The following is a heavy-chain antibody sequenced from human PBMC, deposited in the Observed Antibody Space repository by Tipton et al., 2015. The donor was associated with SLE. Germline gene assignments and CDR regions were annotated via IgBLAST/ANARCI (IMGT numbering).Heavy chain of an antibody. CDR2: IYTSGST. J-gene: IGHJ3*02. CDR1: GGSISSYY. Sequence: TLSLTCTVSGGSISSYYWSWLRQPAGKGLEWIGRIYTSGSTNYNPSLKSRVTMSVDTSKNQFSLKLSSVTAADTAVYYCARDPGYCRGGSCSDAFDIWGQGTMVTVSS. D-gene: IGHD2-15*01. V-gene: IGHV4-4*07. CDR3: ARDPGYCRGGSCSDAFDI.